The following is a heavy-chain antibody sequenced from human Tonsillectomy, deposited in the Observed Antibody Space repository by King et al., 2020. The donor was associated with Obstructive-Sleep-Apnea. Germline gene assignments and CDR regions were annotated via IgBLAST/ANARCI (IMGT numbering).Heavy chain of an antibody. Sequence: QLVQSGAEVKKPGASVKGSCKASGYTFTSYYMHWVREAPGQGLGWMGIINTSGGSTSYAQTFQGRVTMTRDTSTSTVYMELSRLRSEDTAVYYCARELSVGYYGRFDPWGQGTLLTVSS. J-gene: IGHJ5*02. CDR1: GYTFTSYY. D-gene: IGHD3-22*01. V-gene: IGHV1-46*01. CDR3: ARELSVGYYGRFDP. CDR2: INTSGGST.